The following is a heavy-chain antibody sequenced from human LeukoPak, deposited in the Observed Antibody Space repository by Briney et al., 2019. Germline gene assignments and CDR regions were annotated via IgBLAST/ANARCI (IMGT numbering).Heavy chain of an antibody. Sequence: VGALRLSCAASGFTFSSYSMNWVRHTPGKRLEWVSSIISSSGYIYYTDSVKGRFTISRDNAKNSLYLQMHRLRAKDTAVYFFARDRYGLDTAMDGDAFDIWGQGTMVTVSS. CDR1: GFTFSSYS. D-gene: IGHD5-18*01. V-gene: IGHV3-21*03. J-gene: IGHJ3*02. CDR2: IISSSGYI. CDR3: ARDRYGLDTAMDGDAFDI.